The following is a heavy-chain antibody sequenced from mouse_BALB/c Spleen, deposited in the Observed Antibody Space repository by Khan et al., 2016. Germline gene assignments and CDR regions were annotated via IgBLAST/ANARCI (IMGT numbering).Heavy chain of an antibody. CDR2: ISYSGST. CDR3: ARAYGSSYWYFDV. D-gene: IGHD1-1*01. V-gene: IGHV3-2*02. CDR1: GYSITSDYA. Sequence: EVQLQESGPGLVKPSQSLSLTCTVTGYSITSDYAWNWIRQFPGNKLEWMGYISYSGSTSYNPSLKSRISITRDTSKNQFFLQLNSVTTEDTATYYCARAYGSSYWYFDVWGAGTTVTVSS. J-gene: IGHJ1*01.